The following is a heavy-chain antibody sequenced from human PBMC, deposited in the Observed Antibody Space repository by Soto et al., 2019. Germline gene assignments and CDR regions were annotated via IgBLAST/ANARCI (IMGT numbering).Heavy chain of an antibody. J-gene: IGHJ4*02. CDR1: GFTFSTFA. Sequence: GGSLRLSCAASGFTFSTFAMSWVRQAPGKGLEWVSGVSGSGGRTYYADSVKGRFTISRDNPKNTLYLQMSSLRAEDTAVYYCAKGWSIIDSWGQGTLVTVSS. CDR2: VSGSGGRT. V-gene: IGHV3-23*01. CDR3: AKGWSIIDS. D-gene: IGHD6-13*01.